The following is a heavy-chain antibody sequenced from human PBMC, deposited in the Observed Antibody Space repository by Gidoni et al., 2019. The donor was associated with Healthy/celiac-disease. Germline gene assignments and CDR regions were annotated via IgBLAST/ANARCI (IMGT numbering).Heavy chain of an antibody. CDR3: ARASRVTRHYYGMDV. Sequence: QVQLQQWGAGLLKPSETLSLTCAVYGVSFSGYYWRWIRQPPGKGLEWIGEINHSGSTNYNPSLKSRVTISVDTSKNQFSLKLSSVTAADTAVYYCARASRVTRHYYGMDVWGQGTTVTVSS. J-gene: IGHJ6*02. CDR1: GVSFSGYY. V-gene: IGHV4-34*01. CDR2: INHSGST.